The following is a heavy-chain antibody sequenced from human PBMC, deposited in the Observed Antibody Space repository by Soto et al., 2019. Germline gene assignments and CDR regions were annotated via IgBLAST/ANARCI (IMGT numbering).Heavy chain of an antibody. CDR1: GFTFSSYG. Sequence: PGGSLRLSCAASGFTFSSYGMHWVRQAPGKGLEWVAVIWYDGSNKYYADSVKGRFTISRDNSKNTLYLQMNSLRAEDTAAYYCARATYYYDSSRAFDYWGQGTLVTVSS. J-gene: IGHJ4*02. CDR3: ARATYYYDSSRAFDY. CDR2: IWYDGSNK. V-gene: IGHV3-33*01. D-gene: IGHD3-22*01.